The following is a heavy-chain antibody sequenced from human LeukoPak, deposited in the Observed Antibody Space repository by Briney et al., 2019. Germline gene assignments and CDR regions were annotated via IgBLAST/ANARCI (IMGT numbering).Heavy chain of an antibody. Sequence: ASVKVSCKASGYTFTSYYMHWVRQAPGQGLERMGIINPSGGSTSYAQKFQGRVTMTRDMSTSTVYMELSSLRSEDTAVYYCARDLTVGSSGYYYYYYMDVWGKGTTVTVSS. D-gene: IGHD4-23*01. J-gene: IGHJ6*03. CDR1: GYTFTSYY. CDR2: INPSGGST. CDR3: ARDLTVGSSGYYYYYYMDV. V-gene: IGHV1-46*01.